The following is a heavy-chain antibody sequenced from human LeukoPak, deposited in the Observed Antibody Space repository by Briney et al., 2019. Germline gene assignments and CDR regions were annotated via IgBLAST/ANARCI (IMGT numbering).Heavy chain of an antibody. D-gene: IGHD4-17*01. J-gene: IGHJ4*02. CDR2: ISSSSGYI. CDR3: ARDRGYGDPLDY. Sequence: PGGSLRLSCAASGFTFSSYSMNWVRQAPGKGLEWVSSISSSSGYIYYADSVKGRFTISRDNAKNSLYLQMNSLRAEDTAVYYCARDRGYGDPLDYWGQGTLVTVSS. V-gene: IGHV3-21*01. CDR1: GFTFSSYS.